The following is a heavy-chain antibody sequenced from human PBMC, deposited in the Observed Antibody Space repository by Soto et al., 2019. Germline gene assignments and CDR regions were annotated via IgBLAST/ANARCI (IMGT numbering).Heavy chain of an antibody. J-gene: IGHJ4*02. CDR3: ARGRGHCSSTSCYRKAFDC. Sequence: ASVKVSCKASGYTFTGYYIHWGRQAPGQGLEWMGLINPNSGGTNYAQKFQGRFTMTRDTSISTAYMELSRLRSDDTAVYYCARGRGHCSSTSCYRKAFDCWGQGTLVTVSS. D-gene: IGHD2-2*02. V-gene: IGHV1-2*02. CDR2: INPNSGGT. CDR1: GYTFTGYY.